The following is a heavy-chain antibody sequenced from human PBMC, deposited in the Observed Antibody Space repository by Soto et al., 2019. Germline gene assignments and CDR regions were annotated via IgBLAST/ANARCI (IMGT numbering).Heavy chain of an antibody. CDR2: MFPGDSDT. CDR1: GYTFTSYW. Sequence: GESLKISCEGSGYTFTSYWIGWVRQMPGKGLEWMGIMFPGDSDTRYSPSFEGQVTISADKSTSTAYLQWRSLKASDTAMYYCARHYWLNYYDSSGGFDYWDQGTLVTVSS. CDR3: ARHYWLNYYDSSGGFDY. D-gene: IGHD3-22*01. J-gene: IGHJ4*02. V-gene: IGHV5-51*01.